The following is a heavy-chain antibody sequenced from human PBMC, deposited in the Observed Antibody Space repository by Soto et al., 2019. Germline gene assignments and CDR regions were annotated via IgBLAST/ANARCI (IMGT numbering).Heavy chain of an antibody. Sequence: TMYLTCTVSGGSMSGGGYYWTWLRQHPGKGLEWIGYIYYSGITDYNPSLKSRGTISVDTSKNQFSLRLSSVTAADTAVYYCGRVRDYYLYIDYWGQGTLVSVAT. CDR1: GGSMSGGGYY. J-gene: IGHJ4*01. CDR3: GRVRDYYLYIDY. D-gene: IGHD3-10*01. V-gene: IGHV4-31*03. CDR2: IYYSGIT.